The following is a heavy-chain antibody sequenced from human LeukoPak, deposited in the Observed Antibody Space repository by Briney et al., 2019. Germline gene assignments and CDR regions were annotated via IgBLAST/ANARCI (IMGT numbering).Heavy chain of an antibody. J-gene: IGHJ5*02. CDR2: ISDSGST. V-gene: IGHV4-59*01. D-gene: IGHD4-17*01. Sequence: SETLSLTCTVSGDSISTYYWTWIRQPPGKGLEWIGYISDSGSTNYNPSLKSRVTISLDTSKNQFSLKLISLAAADTAAYYCARVEYGDYGWFDRWGQGTLVTVSS. CDR3: ARVEYGDYGWFDR. CDR1: GDSISTYY.